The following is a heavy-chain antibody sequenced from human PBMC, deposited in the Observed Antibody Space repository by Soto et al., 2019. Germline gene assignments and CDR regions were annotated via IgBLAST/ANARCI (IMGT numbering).Heavy chain of an antibody. CDR3: TRANWYSEY. J-gene: IGHJ4*02. D-gene: IGHD7-27*01. CDR2: IYYNGNT. CDR1: GGSISNHY. V-gene: IGHV4-59*11. Sequence: QVQLQESGPGLVKPSATLSLTCSVSGGSISNHYWSWIRQPPGKGLEWIGYIYYNGNTNYNPPLKSRVTMSVDTSRNQISLQLTTVTAADTAVYYCTRANWYSEYWGQGTLVTVSS.